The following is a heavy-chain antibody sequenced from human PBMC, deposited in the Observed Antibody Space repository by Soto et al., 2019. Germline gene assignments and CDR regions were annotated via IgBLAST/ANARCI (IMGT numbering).Heavy chain of an antibody. Sequence: GGSLRLSCAASGFTFSNYPMSWVRQAPGKGLEWVSGISGSGETPYYADSVKGRFTISRDNATNSLYLQMNSLRAEDTAVYYCASLVDSSGYYYYFDYWGQGTLVTVSS. CDR3: ASLVDSSGYYYYFDY. CDR1: GFTFSNYP. J-gene: IGHJ4*02. D-gene: IGHD3-22*01. V-gene: IGHV3-23*01. CDR2: ISGSGETP.